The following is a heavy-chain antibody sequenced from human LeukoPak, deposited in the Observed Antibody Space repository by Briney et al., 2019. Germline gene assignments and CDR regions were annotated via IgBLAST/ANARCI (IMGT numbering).Heavy chain of an antibody. CDR1: GFTFSDYY. J-gene: IGHJ4*02. CDR2: ISSSGSTI. V-gene: IGHV3-11*01. D-gene: IGHD4-17*01. CDR3: ARDSYGDFGY. Sequence: GGSLTLSCAASGFTFSDYYMSWIRQPPGKGREWVSYISSSGSTIYYPDSVTGRFTISRDNAKNSLYLQMKSLKAEDTAVYYCARDSYGDFGYWGQGTLVTVSS.